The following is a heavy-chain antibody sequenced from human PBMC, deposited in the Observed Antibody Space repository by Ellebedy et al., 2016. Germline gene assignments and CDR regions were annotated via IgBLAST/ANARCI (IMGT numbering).Heavy chain of an antibody. Sequence: GESLKISCAASGFIFSTYSMNWVRQAPGKGLEWVSYISSSSSSFFYADSVKGRFTISRDNARNSMSLQMNSLRVEDTAVYYCARVMVRGVWDVSAFDIWGQGTMLTVSS. D-gene: IGHD3-10*01. J-gene: IGHJ3*02. CDR3: ARVMVRGVWDVSAFDI. CDR2: ISSSSSSF. V-gene: IGHV3-48*01. CDR1: GFIFSTYS.